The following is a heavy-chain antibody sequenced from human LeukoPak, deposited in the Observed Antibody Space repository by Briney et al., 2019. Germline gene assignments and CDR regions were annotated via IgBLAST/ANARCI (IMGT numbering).Heavy chain of an antibody. Sequence: ASVKVSCKASGYTFTSYDINWVRQATGQGLEWTGWMNPNSGNTGYAQKFQGRVTITRNTSISTAYMELSSLRSEDTAVYYCARGWSHDAFDIWGQGTMVTVSS. J-gene: IGHJ3*02. V-gene: IGHV1-8*03. CDR3: ARGWSHDAFDI. CDR2: MNPNSGNT. CDR1: GYTFTSYD. D-gene: IGHD2-8*02.